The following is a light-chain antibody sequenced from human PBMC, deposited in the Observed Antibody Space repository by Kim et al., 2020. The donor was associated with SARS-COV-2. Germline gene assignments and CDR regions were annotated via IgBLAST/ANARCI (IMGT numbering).Light chain of an antibody. CDR1: SSDIGNYNY. CDR3: CSYASSGTLI. J-gene: IGLJ2*01. V-gene: IGLV2-14*03. Sequence: QSALTQPASVSGSPGQSITISCTGTSSDIGNYNYVSWYQRHPGEAPKVMIYDVAKRPSGVSNRFFGSKSGNTASLTISGLQTEDEADYYCCSYASSGTLIFGGGTQLTVL. CDR2: DVA.